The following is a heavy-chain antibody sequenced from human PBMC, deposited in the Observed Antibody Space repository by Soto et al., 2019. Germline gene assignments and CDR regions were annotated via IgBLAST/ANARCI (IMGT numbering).Heavy chain of an antibody. D-gene: IGHD3-16*02. J-gene: IGHJ4*02. CDR2: ISGSTSGT. Sequence: EVQLLESGGGLVQPGGSLRLSCAASGFAFSSYAMSWVRQAPGKGLEWVSSISGSTSGTYYADAVKGRFTISRDNSNNTLYLQMNSPRADGTAVLYRAKNRGFIGPLDFLGQGGPVTVPS. CDR1: GFAFSSYA. CDR3: AKNRGFIGPLDF. V-gene: IGHV3-23*01.